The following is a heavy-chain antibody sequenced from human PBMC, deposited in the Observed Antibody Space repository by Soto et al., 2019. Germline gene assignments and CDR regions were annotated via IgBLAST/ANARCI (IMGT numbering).Heavy chain of an antibody. CDR1: GFTFSSYG. J-gene: IGHJ4*02. CDR2: IWYDGSNK. Sequence: QVQQVASGGGVVQPGRSLRLSCAASGFTFSSYGMHWVRQAPGNGLEGVADIWYDGSNKYYADSVKGRFTISRDNYTNLLCLQWLGMSHEDRAVHYCASACGDYCRSFFGYLVQGPLVVV. D-gene: IGHD3-22*01. CDR3: ASACGDYCRSFFGY. V-gene: IGHV3-33*03.